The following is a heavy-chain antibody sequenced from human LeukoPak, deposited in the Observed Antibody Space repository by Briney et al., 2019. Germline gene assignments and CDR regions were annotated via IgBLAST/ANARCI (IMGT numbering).Heavy chain of an antibody. J-gene: IGHJ4*02. CDR2: ISIYTGNT. CDR1: GYTFNSYG. V-gene: IGHV1-18*04. D-gene: IGHD2-21*02. CDR3: ARVRGTALTAYPGYFDY. Sequence: ASVKVSCKASGYTFNSYGISWVRQAPGQGLEWMGWISIYTGNTKYGEKFQGRATMTRDTSTSTAYLEVRSLSSDDTAVYYCARVRGTALTAYPGYFDYWGQGTLVTVSP.